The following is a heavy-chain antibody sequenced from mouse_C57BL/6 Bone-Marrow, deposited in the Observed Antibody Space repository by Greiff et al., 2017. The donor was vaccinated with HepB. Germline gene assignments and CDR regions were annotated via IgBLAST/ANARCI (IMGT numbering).Heavy chain of an antibody. CDR1: GFTFSSYA. CDR3: TREDSSEGFAY. V-gene: IGHV5-9-1*02. D-gene: IGHD3-2*01. J-gene: IGHJ3*01. CDR2: ISSGGDYI. Sequence: EVKLMESGEGLVKPGGSLKLSCAASGFTFSSYAMSWVRQTPEKRLEWVAYISSGGDYIYYADTVKGRFTISRDNARNTLYLQMSSLKSEDTAMYYCTREDSSEGFAYWGQGTLVTVSA.